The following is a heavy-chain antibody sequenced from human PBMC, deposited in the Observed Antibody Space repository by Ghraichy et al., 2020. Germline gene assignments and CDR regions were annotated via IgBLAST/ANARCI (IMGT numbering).Heavy chain of an antibody. Sequence: GGSLRLSCAASGFTFSDYYMSWIRQAPGKGLEWVSYISSSTYTNYADSVKGRFTISRDNAKNSLYLQMNSLRAEDTAVYYCARRGHDLRGYSGYESPFDYWGQGTLVTVSS. CDR3: ARRGHDLRGYSGYESPFDY. CDR1: GFTFSDYY. CDR2: ISSSTYT. D-gene: IGHD5-12*01. J-gene: IGHJ4*02. V-gene: IGHV3-11*06.